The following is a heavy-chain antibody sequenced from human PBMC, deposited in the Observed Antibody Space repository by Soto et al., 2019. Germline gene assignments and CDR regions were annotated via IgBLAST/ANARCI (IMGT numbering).Heavy chain of an antibody. CDR2: IIPIFGTA. CDR3: ARDRISYYGMDV. CDR1: GGTFSSYA. J-gene: IGHJ6*02. V-gene: IGHV1-69*13. Sequence: ASVKVSCKASGGTFSSYAISWVRRAPGQGLEWMGGIIPIFGTANYAQKFQGRVTITADESTSTAYMELSSLRSEDTAVYYCARDRISYYGMDVWGQGTTVTVSS. D-gene: IGHD3-3*02.